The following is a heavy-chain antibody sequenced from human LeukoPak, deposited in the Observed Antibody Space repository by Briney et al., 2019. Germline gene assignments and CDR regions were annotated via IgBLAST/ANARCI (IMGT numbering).Heavy chain of an antibody. CDR3: TRESGAFSPFGF. CDR1: GGSIMTTNW. D-gene: IGHD1-26*01. Sequence: SETLSLTCDVSGGSIMTTNWWSWVRQPPNKGLEWIGEVHLSGATNYNPSLESRVTMSIDTSKNHLSLELTSVTAADTAMYYCTRESGAFSPFGFWGQGTLVTVSS. J-gene: IGHJ4*02. V-gene: IGHV4-4*02. CDR2: VHLSGAT.